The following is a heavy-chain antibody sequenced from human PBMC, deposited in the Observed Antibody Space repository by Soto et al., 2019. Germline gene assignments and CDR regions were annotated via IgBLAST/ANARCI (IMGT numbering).Heavy chain of an antibody. CDR1: GGTFSSYA. V-gene: IGHV1-69*01. J-gene: IGHJ6*02. D-gene: IGHD6-6*01. CDR2: IIPIFGTA. CDR3: ARDAVRSSSSDNLDYYYYGMDV. Sequence: QVQLVQSGAEVKKPGSSVKVSCKASGGTFSSYAISWVRQAPGQGLEWMGGIIPIFGTANYAQKFQGRVTITADESTSTAYMELSSLRSEDTAVYYCARDAVRSSSSDNLDYYYYGMDVWGQGTTVTVSS.